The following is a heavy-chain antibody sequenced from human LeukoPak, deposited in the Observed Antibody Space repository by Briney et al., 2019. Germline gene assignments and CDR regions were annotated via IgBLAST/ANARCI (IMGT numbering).Heavy chain of an antibody. CDR3: ARLFGGVTTYDY. D-gene: IGHD3-16*01. J-gene: IGHJ4*02. V-gene: IGHV3-7*01. CDR1: GFSFSGYW. Sequence: TGGSLRLSCAASGFSFSGYWMSWVRLGPGKGLEWVASINPDGSDRKFAESVRGRFTISRDNAKNSLFLEMSSLTAGDTAVYYCARLFGGVTTYDYWGQGTLVTVSS. CDR2: INPDGSDR.